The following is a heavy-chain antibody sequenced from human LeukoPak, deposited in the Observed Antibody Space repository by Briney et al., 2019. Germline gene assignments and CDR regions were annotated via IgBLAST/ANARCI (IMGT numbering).Heavy chain of an antibody. Sequence: GGSLRLSCAASGFTFSSYSMNWVRQAPGKGLEWVSSISSSSSYKYYADSVKGRLTISRDNARNSLYLQMNSLRAEDTAVYYCARAPGSGGSCYVYWGQGTLVTVSS. V-gene: IGHV3-21*01. CDR2: ISSSSSYK. J-gene: IGHJ4*02. CDR1: GFTFSSYS. D-gene: IGHD2-15*01. CDR3: ARAPGSGGSCYVY.